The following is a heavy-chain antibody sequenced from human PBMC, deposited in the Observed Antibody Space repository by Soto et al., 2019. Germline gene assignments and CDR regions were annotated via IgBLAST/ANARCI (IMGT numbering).Heavy chain of an antibody. CDR2: ISYDGSNK. D-gene: IGHD1-26*01. CDR1: GFTFSGYG. CDR3: AKDVVVGATTGLGDYYYYYGMDV. J-gene: IGHJ6*02. Sequence: PGGSLRLSCAASGFTFSGYGMHWVRQAPSKGLEWVAVISYDGSNKYYADSVKGRFTISRDNSKNTLYLQMNSLRAEDTAVYYCAKDVVVGATTGLGDYYYYYGMDVWGQGTTVTVSS. V-gene: IGHV3-30*18.